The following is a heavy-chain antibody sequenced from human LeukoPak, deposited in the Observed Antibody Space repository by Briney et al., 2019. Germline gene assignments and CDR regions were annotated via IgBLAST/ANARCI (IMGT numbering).Heavy chain of an antibody. J-gene: IGHJ4*02. CDR3: ASSVDTAMVGGY. CDR1: GYSISSGYY. CDR2: IYHSGIA. Sequence: SETLSLTCTVSGYSISSGYYWGCIRPPPGKGLEWIGSIYHSGIAYYNPSLKSRVTISVDTSKNQFSLNLSSVTAADTAVYYCASSVDTAMVGGYWGQGTLVTVSS. V-gene: IGHV4-38-2*02. D-gene: IGHD5-18*01.